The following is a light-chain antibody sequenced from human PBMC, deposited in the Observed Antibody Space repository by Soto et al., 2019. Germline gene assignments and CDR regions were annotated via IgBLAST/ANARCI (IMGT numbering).Light chain of an antibody. CDR1: SSDVGGYNY. J-gene: IGLJ2*01. Sequence: QSVLTQPPSASGSPGQSVTISCTGTSSDVGGYNYVSWYQQHPGKAPKLMIYEVSKRPSGVPDRFSGSKSGNTASLTVSGLQAEDEADYYCSSYAGSNNFVVFGGWTKVTVL. V-gene: IGLV2-8*01. CDR3: SSYAGSNNFVV. CDR2: EVS.